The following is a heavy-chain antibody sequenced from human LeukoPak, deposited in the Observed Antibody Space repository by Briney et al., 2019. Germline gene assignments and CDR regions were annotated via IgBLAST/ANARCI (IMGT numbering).Heavy chain of an antibody. CDR1: GFTVSSNY. CDR3: ARDRDSSSWFDH. Sequence: GGSLRLSCAASGFTVSSNYMSWVRQAPGKGLEWVSVIYSGGSTYYADSVKGRFTISRDNSKNTLYLQMNSLRAEDTAVYYCARDRDSSSWFDHWGQGTLVTVSS. D-gene: IGHD6-13*01. J-gene: IGHJ5*02. V-gene: IGHV3-66*01. CDR2: IYSGGST.